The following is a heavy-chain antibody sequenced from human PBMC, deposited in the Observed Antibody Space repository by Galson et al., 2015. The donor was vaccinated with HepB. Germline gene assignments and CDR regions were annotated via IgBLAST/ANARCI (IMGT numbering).Heavy chain of an antibody. D-gene: IGHD2-2*01. J-gene: IGHJ4*02. V-gene: IGHV4-61*01. CDR3: ASMYLPGYCDY. CDR2: VYDIGGT. CDR1: GDSVSSGFYY. Sequence: ETLSLTCPVSGDSVSSGFYYWTWIRQPPGKGLEWIGYVYDIGGTNYNPALESRVSLSLDASTNQFSLRLSSVTAADTAVYYCASMYLPGYCDYWGQGVLVTVSS.